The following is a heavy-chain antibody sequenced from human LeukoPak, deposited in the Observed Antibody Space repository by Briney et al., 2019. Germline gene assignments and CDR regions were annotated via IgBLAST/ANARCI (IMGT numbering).Heavy chain of an antibody. CDR2: IHTSGST. CDR1: GDGISDIY. V-gene: IGHV4-4*09. Sequence: SETLSLTCAVSGDGISDIYWSWIRQPPGKGLEGIGFIHTSGSTHYIPSLKSRVTISVDKSKNQFSLKLSSVTAAHTAVYYCAKLVYSLDGSGHNWFDPWGQGALVTVSS. D-gene: IGHD2-15*01. CDR3: AKLVYSLDGSGHNWFDP. J-gene: IGHJ5*02.